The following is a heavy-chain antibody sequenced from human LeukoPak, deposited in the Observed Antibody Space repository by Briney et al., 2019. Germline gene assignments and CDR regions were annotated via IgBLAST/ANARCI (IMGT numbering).Heavy chain of an antibody. CDR3: AREGGDIPFRV. CDR1: GFTFGDYG. J-gene: IGHJ4*02. D-gene: IGHD2-21*01. Sequence: PGGSLRLSCAASGFTFGDYGIHWVRQAPGKGLEWTASIWNDGSHPYYADSVTGRITISRDNSKNTVYLLMNILRDEDTAVYYCAREGGDIPFRVWGQGTLVTVSS. CDR2: IWNDGSHP. V-gene: IGHV3-33*01.